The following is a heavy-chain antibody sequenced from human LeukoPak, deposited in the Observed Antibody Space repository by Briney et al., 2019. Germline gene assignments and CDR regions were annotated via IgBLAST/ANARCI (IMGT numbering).Heavy chain of an antibody. CDR3: AREVGSGNSDRYFDY. J-gene: IGHJ4*02. D-gene: IGHD3-10*01. Sequence: GGSLRLSCAASGFTFSAFWMHWVRQAPGKGLVWVSRINSDDSRTTYADSVKGRFTVSRDNSNNTLYLQMKSLRAEDTAVYYCAREVGSGNSDRYFDYWGQGTLVTVSS. V-gene: IGHV3-74*01. CDR1: GFTFSAFW. CDR2: INSDDSRT.